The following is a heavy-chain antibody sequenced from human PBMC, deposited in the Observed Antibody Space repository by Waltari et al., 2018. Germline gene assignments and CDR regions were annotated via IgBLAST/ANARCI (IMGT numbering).Heavy chain of an antibody. Sequence: QVQLVQSGAEVKKPGSSVKVSCKASGGTLSSYAISWVRQAPGQGREWMGGSIPIFGTANYAQKVQCIVSTTSDGSTRTAYMVVSSRRTEYTEVFYWARHVETVLHDAFDIRG. J-gene: IGHJ3*02. CDR2: SIPIFGTA. CDR3: ARHVETVLHDAFDI. D-gene: IGHD3-10*01. V-gene: IGHV1-69*05. CDR1: GGTLSSYA.